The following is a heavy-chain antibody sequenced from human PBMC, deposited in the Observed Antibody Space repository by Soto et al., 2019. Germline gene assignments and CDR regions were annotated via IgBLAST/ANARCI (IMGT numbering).Heavy chain of an antibody. CDR1: GYTLTELS. CDR3: ARDGDNLGYDSSGYYPMYYFDY. CDR2: FNPNGGST. Sequence: GASVKVSCKVSGYTLTELSMHWVRQAPGKGLEWMGFFNPNGGSTIYAHKFQGRVTMTRDTSTSTVYMELSSLRSEDTAVYYCARDGDNLGYDSSGYYPMYYFDYWGQGTLVTVSS. J-gene: IGHJ4*02. D-gene: IGHD3-22*01. V-gene: IGHV1-24*01.